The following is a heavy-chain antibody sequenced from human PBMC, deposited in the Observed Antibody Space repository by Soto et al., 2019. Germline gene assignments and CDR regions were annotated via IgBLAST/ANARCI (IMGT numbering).Heavy chain of an antibody. J-gene: IGHJ4*02. Sequence: QVQLVQSGAEVKKPGASVKVSCKASGYTFTSYGISWVRQAPGQGLEWMGWISAYNGNTNYAQKLQGRVTMTTDTSTSTAYMELRCLRSGDTAVYYCARFYRITMVRGELSEYWGQGTLVTVSS. D-gene: IGHD3-10*01. V-gene: IGHV1-18*01. CDR2: ISAYNGNT. CDR3: ARFYRITMVRGELSEY. CDR1: GYTFTSYG.